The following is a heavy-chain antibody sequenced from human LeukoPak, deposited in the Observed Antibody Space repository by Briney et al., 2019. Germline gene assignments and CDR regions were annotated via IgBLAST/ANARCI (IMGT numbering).Heavy chain of an antibody. CDR3: TRVWDYSDY. Sequence: GGSLRLSCTASKCTFSNYGMQWVRQAPGKGLMWVSRINPDGSSTNYADSVEGRFTISRDNVKNTLYLQMNSLRAEDTAVYYCTRVWDYSDYWGQGTLVTVSS. CDR2: INPDGSST. V-gene: IGHV3-74*01. D-gene: IGHD1-26*01. J-gene: IGHJ4*02. CDR1: KCTFSNYG.